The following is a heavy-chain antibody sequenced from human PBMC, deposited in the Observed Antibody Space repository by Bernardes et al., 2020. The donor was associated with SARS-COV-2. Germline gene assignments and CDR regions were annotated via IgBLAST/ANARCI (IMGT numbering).Heavy chain of an antibody. Sequence: SETLSLTCTVSGVSISSGDFYWNWIRQHPGKGLEWIGYTSYSGSTYSNPSLKSLVTISVDTSKNHFSLKLSSVTAADTAVYYCARGSSTVGYGMDVWGQGTTVTVSS. J-gene: IGHJ6*02. CDR3: ARGSSTVGYGMDV. D-gene: IGHD4-17*01. V-gene: IGHV4-31*01. CDR2: TSYSGST. CDR1: GVSISSGDFY.